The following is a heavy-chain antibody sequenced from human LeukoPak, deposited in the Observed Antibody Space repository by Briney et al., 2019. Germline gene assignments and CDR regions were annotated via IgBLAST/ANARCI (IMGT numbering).Heavy chain of an antibody. CDR1: GYFISSGYY. J-gene: IGHJ5*02. D-gene: IGHD3-3*01. V-gene: IGHV4-31*03. CDR2: IYYSGST. CDR3: ARASPTIFGVVISMWFDP. Sequence: PSETLSLTCTVSGYFISSGYYWGWIRQHPGKGLEWIGYIYYSGSTYYNPSLKSRVTISVDTSKNQFSLKLSSVTAADTAVYYCARASPTIFGVVISMWFDPWGQGTLVTVSS.